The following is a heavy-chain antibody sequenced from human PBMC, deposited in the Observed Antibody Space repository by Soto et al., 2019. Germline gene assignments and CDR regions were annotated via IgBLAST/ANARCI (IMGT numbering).Heavy chain of an antibody. CDR1: GYSFSNYW. Sequence: EVQLVQSGAEVKKPGESLKISCKGSGYSFSNYWIAWVRQMPGKGLEWMGIIFPADSDTKYSPSFQGQVTISADKSISTAYLQWSSLKASDTAMYYCESCVGVPTTMHYFDYWGQGSLVTVSS. J-gene: IGHJ4*02. CDR3: ESCVGVPTTMHYFDY. V-gene: IGHV5-51*01. D-gene: IGHD2-15*01. CDR2: IFPADSDT.